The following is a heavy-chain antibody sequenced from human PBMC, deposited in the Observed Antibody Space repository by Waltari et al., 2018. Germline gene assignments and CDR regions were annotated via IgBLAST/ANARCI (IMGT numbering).Heavy chain of an antibody. CDR3: ARVQRRPEGFDY. J-gene: IGHJ4*02. Sequence: EVQLVASGGGLVKPGGSLRLSCAASGFTFSSYTLTSTRQSPWKVLEWVSSISSSSSYIYYADSVKGRFTISRDNAKNSLYLQMNSLRAEDTAVYYCARVQRRPEGFDYWGQGTLVTVSS. CDR2: ISSSSSYI. V-gene: IGHV3-21*01. CDR1: GFTFSSYT. D-gene: IGHD5-18*01.